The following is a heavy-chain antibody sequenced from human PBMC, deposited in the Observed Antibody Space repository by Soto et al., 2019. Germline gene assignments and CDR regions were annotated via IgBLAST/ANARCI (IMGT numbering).Heavy chain of an antibody. D-gene: IGHD2-15*01. CDR2: IYYSGST. J-gene: IGHJ4*02. CDR1: GGSISSSSYY. V-gene: IGHV4-39*01. CDR3: ARHVVWNIVVVVAATPSYFDY. Sequence: QLQLQESGPGLVKPSETLSLTCTVSGGSISSSSYYWGWIRQPPGKGLEWIGSIYYSGSTYYNPSLKSRVTLSVDTSKNQFSLKLSSVTAADTAVYYCARHVVWNIVVVVAATPSYFDYWGQGTLVTVSS.